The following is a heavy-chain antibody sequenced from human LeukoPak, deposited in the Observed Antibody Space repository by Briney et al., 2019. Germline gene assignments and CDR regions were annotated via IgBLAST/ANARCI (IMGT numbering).Heavy chain of an antibody. V-gene: IGHV3-33*06. CDR2: IWYDGSNK. CDR1: GFTFSSYG. D-gene: IGHD6-19*01. J-gene: IGHJ3*02. Sequence: GGSLRLSCAASGFTFSSYGMHWVRQAPGKGLEWVAVIWYDGSNKYYADSVKGRFTISRDNSKNTLYLQMNSLRAEDTAVYYCAKSIRQWLSFNAFDIWGQGTMVTVSS. CDR3: AKSIRQWLSFNAFDI.